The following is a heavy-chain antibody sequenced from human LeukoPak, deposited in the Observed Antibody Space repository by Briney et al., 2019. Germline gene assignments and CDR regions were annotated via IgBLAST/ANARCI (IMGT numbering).Heavy chain of an antibody. J-gene: IGHJ4*02. CDR2: ISAYNGNT. D-gene: IGHD5-18*01. V-gene: IGHV1-18*01. Sequence: GASVKASCKASGYTFTSYGISWVRQAPGQGLEWMGWISAYNGNTNYAQKLQGRVTMTTDTSTSTAYMEPRSLRSDDTAVYYCARDDTAMPPLDYWGQGTLVTVSS. CDR1: GYTFTSYG. CDR3: ARDDTAMPPLDY.